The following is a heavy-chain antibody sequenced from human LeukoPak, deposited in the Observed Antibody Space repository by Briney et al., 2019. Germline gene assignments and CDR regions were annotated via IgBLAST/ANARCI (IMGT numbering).Heavy chain of an antibody. J-gene: IGHJ4*02. CDR1: GYTFSDFG. Sequence: ASVTVSCSTSGYTFSDFGMSWVRQAPGQGLEWMGWISAYNGDTNYAHNLQGRVTMTTDTSTSTAYMELRSLRSDDTAVYYCARGRPSDYWGQGTLVTVSS. CDR2: ISAYNGDT. CDR3: ARGRPSDY. V-gene: IGHV1-18*01.